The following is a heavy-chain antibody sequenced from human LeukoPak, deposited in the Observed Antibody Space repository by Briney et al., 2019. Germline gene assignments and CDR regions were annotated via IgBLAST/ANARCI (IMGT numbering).Heavy chain of an antibody. Sequence: SETLSLTCAVYGGSFSGYYWSWIRQPPGKGLEWIGEINHSGSTNYNPSLKGRVTISVDTSKNQFSLKLSSVTAADTAVYYCASRYYYGSRLNDYWGQGTLVTVSS. CDR2: INHSGST. CDR3: ASRYYYGSRLNDY. V-gene: IGHV4-34*01. D-gene: IGHD3-22*01. CDR1: GGSFSGYY. J-gene: IGHJ4*02.